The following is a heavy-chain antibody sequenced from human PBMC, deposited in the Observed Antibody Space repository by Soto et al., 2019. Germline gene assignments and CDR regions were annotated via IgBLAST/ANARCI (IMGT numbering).Heavy chain of an antibody. Sequence: SETMSVTCSVATGSIRRGYWTWIRKNPGKGLEWIGYIYLGGSINYNPSLKSRVTISVDTSKNQFSLKVSSVTAADTAVYYCARRKLEGHGSGPNWFDPWGQGTLVTVSS. D-gene: IGHD3-10*01. V-gene: IGHV4-4*08. CDR1: TGSIRRGY. J-gene: IGHJ5*02. CDR3: ARRKLEGHGSGPNWFDP. CDR2: IYLGGSI.